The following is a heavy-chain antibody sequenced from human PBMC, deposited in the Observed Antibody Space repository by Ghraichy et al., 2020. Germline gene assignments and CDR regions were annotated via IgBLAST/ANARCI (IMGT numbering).Heavy chain of an antibody. CDR2: ISHSGGST. CDR3: AKSLPLVQGGSVGG. V-gene: IGHV3-23*01. Sequence: GGSLRLSCVASGFTFSDSAMSWVRQAPGKGLEWVSAISHSGGSTYYADSVKGRFTISRDNSKNTLYLQMNSLTAEDTAVYYCAKSLPLVQGGSVGGWGQGTLVTVSS. D-gene: IGHD3-10*01. J-gene: IGHJ4*02. CDR1: GFTFSDSA.